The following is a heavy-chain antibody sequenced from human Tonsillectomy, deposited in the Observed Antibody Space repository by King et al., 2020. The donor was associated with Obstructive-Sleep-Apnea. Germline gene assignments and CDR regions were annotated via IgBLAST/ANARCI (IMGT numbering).Heavy chain of an antibody. CDR2: IWYDGSNK. Sequence: VQLVESGGGVVQPGRSLRLACAASGFTFSRHGMHWVRQAPGKGPEGVAFIWYDGSNKYYGDSVKGRFTISRDNSKNTLYLQMNSLRAEDTAVYYCVRVRWECISVRCRFFPSPDWFDRWGQGTLVTVSS. J-gene: IGHJ5*02. CDR1: GFTFSRHG. V-gene: IGHV3-33*01. CDR3: VRVRWECISVRCRFFPSPDWFDR. D-gene: IGHD3-3*01.